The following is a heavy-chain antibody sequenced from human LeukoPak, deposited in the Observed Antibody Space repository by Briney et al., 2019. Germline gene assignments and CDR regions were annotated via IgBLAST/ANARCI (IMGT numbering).Heavy chain of an antibody. V-gene: IGHV1-8*01. Sequence: ASVKVSCKASGYTFTSYDVNWVRQATGQGLEWMGWVNPNSGNTGYAQKFQGRVTMTRNTSISTAYMELSSLRSVDTAVYYCARGLHYDFWSGYYNKSFDYWGQGTLVTVSS. J-gene: IGHJ4*02. CDR1: GYTFTSYD. CDR3: ARGLHYDFWSGYYNKSFDY. CDR2: VNPNSGNT. D-gene: IGHD3-3*01.